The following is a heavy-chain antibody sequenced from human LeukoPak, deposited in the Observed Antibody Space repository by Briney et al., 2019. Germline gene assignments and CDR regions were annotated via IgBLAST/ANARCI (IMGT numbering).Heavy chain of an antibody. D-gene: IGHD6-13*01. CDR2: MNPNSGNT. Sequence: ASVKVSCKASGYTFTGYYMHWVRQAPGQGLEWMGWMNPNSGNTGYAQKFQGRVTITRNTSISTAYMELSSLRSEDTAVYYCALSDRYSSSWSDYWGQGTLVTVSS. V-gene: IGHV1-8*03. J-gene: IGHJ4*02. CDR1: GYTFTGYY. CDR3: ALSDRYSSSWSDY.